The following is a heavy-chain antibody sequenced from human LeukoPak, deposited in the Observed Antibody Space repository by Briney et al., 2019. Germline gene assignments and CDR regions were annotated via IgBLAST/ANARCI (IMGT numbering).Heavy chain of an antibody. D-gene: IGHD4-17*01. Sequence: GESLRLSCTASGFAFSNHAMSWVRQAPGKGLEWVSSISISGGTTYYADSVKGRFTISRENSKSTLYLQMNSLRADVTAVYYCANEIRPNDYWGQGTLVTVSS. CDR3: ANEIRPNDY. CDR1: GFAFSNHA. V-gene: IGHV3-23*01. J-gene: IGHJ4*02. CDR2: ISISGGTT.